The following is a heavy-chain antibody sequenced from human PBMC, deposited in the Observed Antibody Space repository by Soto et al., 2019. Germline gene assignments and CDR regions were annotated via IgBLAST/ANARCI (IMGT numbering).Heavy chain of an antibody. Sequence: QVRLVQSGAEVKKPGASVKVSCKTSGSTFTSYHISWVRQAPGQGLEWMRWISAYNTNTNYAQKFQGRVTMTTDTLTSTAYMELRSLRSDDTAVYYCARDTPPTDYWGQGTLVTVSS. CDR1: GSTFTSYH. CDR3: ARDTPPTDY. V-gene: IGHV1-18*01. CDR2: ISAYNTNT. J-gene: IGHJ4*02.